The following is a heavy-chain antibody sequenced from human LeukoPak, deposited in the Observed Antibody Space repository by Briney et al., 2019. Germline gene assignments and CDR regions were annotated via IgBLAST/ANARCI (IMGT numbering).Heavy chain of an antibody. V-gene: IGHV4-59*12. J-gene: IGHJ6*03. CDR3: ARNPSFWSGYNYYYYMDV. Sequence: SETLSLTCSASGGSISGYYWSWIRQPPGKGLEWIGYIHYSGSTHYNPSLKSRVTISVDTSKNQFSLKLSSVTAADTAVYYCARNPSFWSGYNYYYYMDVWGKGTTVTVSS. CDR2: IHYSGST. D-gene: IGHD3-3*01. CDR1: GGSISGYY.